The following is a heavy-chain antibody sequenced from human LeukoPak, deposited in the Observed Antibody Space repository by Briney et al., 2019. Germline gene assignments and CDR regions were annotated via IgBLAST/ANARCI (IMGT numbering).Heavy chain of an antibody. CDR3: AKDWWELSYYFDY. D-gene: IGHD1-26*01. V-gene: IGHV3-23*01. J-gene: IGHJ4*02. CDR1: GFPFSNYA. CDR2: IAGSGSST. Sequence: GGSLRLSCAASGFPFSNYAMSWVRQAPGKGLDWVSAIAGSGSSTFYADSVKGRFAISRENSKNTLFLQMNSLRAEDTAVYYCAKDWWELSYYFDYWGQGTLVTVSS.